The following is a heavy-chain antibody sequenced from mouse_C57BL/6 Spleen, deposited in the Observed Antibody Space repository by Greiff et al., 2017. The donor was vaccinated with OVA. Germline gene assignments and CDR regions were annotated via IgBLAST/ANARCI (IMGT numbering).Heavy chain of an antibody. CDR3: ARHGGIYDGYYFDY. J-gene: IGHJ2*01. CDR1: GFTFSDYY. CDR2: ISNGGGST. Sequence: EVKVVESGGGLVQPGGSLKLSCAASGFTFSDYYMYWVRQTPEKRLEWVAYISNGGGSTYYPDTVKGRFTISRDNAKNTLYLQMSRLKSEDTAMYYCARHGGIYDGYYFDYWGQGTTLTVSS. V-gene: IGHV5-12*01. D-gene: IGHD2-3*01.